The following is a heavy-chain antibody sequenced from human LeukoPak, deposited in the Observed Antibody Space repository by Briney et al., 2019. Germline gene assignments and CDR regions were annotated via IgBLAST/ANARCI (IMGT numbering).Heavy chain of an antibody. D-gene: IGHD4-17*01. Sequence: PGGSLRLSCAASGFTFSNYAMSWVRQAPGKGLEWVSTLSDSGGKTYYADSVKGRFTISRDNSKNTLYLQMNSLRAEDTAVYYCAKVGLRLGGDYWGQGTLVTVSS. CDR3: AKVGLRLGGDY. J-gene: IGHJ4*02. CDR2: LSDSGGKT. V-gene: IGHV3-23*01. CDR1: GFTFSNYA.